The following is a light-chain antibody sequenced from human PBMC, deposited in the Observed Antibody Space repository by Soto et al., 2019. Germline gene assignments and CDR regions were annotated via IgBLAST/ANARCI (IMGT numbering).Light chain of an antibody. Sequence: DIVWTQSPGTLSLSPGERATLSCRARQSVSSNHLAWYQQKPGQAPRLLIYGGSRRATGIPVRFSGSGSETDFTLTITRLEPEDFAVYYCQQYSSLRTFGQGTKVDIK. CDR1: QSVSSNH. CDR3: QQYSSLRT. V-gene: IGKV3-20*01. CDR2: GGS. J-gene: IGKJ1*01.